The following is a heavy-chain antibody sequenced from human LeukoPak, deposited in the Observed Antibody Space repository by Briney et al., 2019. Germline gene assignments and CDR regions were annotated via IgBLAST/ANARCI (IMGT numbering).Heavy chain of an antibody. J-gene: IGHJ5*02. D-gene: IGHD4-17*01. CDR1: GGSISSYY. CDR3: ARDNEATVTTGWFDP. V-gene: IGHV4-4*07. Sequence: PSETLSLTCTVSGGSISSYYWSWIRQPAGKGLEWIGRIYTSGSTNYSPSLKSRVTMSVGTSKNQFSLKLSSVTAADTAVYYCARDNEATVTTGWFDPWGQGTLVTVSS. CDR2: IYTSGST.